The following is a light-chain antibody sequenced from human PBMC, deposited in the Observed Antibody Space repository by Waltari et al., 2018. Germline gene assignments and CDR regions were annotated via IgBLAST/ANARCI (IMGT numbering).Light chain of an antibody. Sequence: DIQMTQSPSSLSASAGDRVTITCRASQSISSYLHWYQQKPGKAPKLLIYAASSLQSGVPSRFSGSGSGTDFTLTISSLQPEDFATYYCQQSYSTPPTFGQGTKVEIK. CDR1: QSISSY. CDR2: AAS. CDR3: QQSYSTPPT. V-gene: IGKV1-39*01. J-gene: IGKJ1*01.